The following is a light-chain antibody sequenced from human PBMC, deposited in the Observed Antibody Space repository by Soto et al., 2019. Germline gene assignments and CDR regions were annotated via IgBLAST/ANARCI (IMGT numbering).Light chain of an antibody. Sequence: EIVLTQSPGTLSLSPGEGTTLSCTASHLVKKNYLAWYQQKAGQAPRLLIYAASARATGIPDRFSGRGSGTDFTLTISRLEPEDVAVFYCQQYAESPITFGQGTRLESK. V-gene: IGKV3-20*01. J-gene: IGKJ5*01. CDR2: AAS. CDR3: QQYAESPIT. CDR1: HLVKKNY.